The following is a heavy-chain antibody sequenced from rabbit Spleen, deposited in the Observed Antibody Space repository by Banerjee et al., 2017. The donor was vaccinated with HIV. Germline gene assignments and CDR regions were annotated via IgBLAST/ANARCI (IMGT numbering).Heavy chain of an antibody. CDR2: IDAGSSDFT. CDR3: ARDSAGREDFNL. V-gene: IGHV1S45*01. D-gene: IGHD4-2*01. CDR1: GVSFSDKDV. Sequence: EQLEESGGGLVKPEGSLTLTCKASGVSFSDKDVMCWVRQAPGKGLEWIACIDAGSSDFTYFASWAIGRFTISKTSSTTVTLQMTSLTAADTATYFCARDSAGREDFNLWGQGTLVTVS. J-gene: IGHJ4*01.